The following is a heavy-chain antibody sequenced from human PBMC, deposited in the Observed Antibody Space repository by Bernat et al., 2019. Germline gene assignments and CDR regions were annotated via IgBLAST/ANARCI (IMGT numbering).Heavy chain of an antibody. CDR3: AKDIGYYGSGREGAFDI. V-gene: IGHV3-9*01. Sequence: EVQLVESGGGLVQPGRSLRLSCAASGFTFDDYAMHWVRQAPGKGLEWVSGISWNSGSIGYADSVKGRFTISRDNAKNSLYLQMNSLRAEDTALYYCAKDIGYYGSGREGAFDIWGQGTMVTVSS. CDR1: GFTFDDYA. CDR2: ISWNSGSI. J-gene: IGHJ3*02. D-gene: IGHD3-10*01.